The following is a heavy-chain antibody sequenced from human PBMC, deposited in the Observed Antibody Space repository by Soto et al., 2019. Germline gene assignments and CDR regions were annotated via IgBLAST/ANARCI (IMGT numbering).Heavy chain of an antibody. CDR1: GFTFSNAW. V-gene: IGHV3-15*01. Sequence: EVQLVESGGGLVKPGGSLRLSCAASGFTFSNAWMSWVRQAPGKGLEWVGRIKSKTDGGTTDYAAPVKGRFTISRDDSKNTLYLQMNSLKTEDTAVYYCTTEILYSRSWYSVASVFDYWGQGNLVTVSS. D-gene: IGHD6-13*01. CDR2: IKSKTDGGTT. CDR3: TTEILYSRSWYSVASVFDY. J-gene: IGHJ4*02.